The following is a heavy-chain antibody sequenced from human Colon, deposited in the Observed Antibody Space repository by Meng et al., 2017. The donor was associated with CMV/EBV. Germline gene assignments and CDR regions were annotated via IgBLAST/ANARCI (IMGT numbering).Heavy chain of an antibody. CDR1: GGSFKAYY. J-gene: IGHJ4*02. D-gene: IGHD3-3*01. Sequence: QGPARQVAQVPLRPPGTRALTSACSGGSFKAYYLPWIRQSPGKGLEWIGELNHSGRTNYNPSLKSRVTISIDTSKRHFSLRLTSVTAADTAVYYCARGRNGWLPPLDSWGQGTLVTVSS. CDR3: ARGRNGWLPPLDS. V-gene: IGHV4-34*01. CDR2: LNHSGRT.